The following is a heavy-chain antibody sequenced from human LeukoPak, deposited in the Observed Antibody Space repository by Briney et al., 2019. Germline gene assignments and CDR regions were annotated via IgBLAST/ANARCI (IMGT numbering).Heavy chain of an antibody. V-gene: IGHV3-48*02. Sequence: GGSLRLSCAASGFTFTRYGMVWVRQAPGKGLEWVSYISGSASAVYYADSVRGRFTISRDNAKNSLYLQMNSLRDDDTAVYYCARRERQSANYYYFDYWGQGTLVTVSS. D-gene: IGHD4/OR15-4a*01. CDR2: ISGSASAV. J-gene: IGHJ4*02. CDR1: GFTFTRYG. CDR3: ARRERQSANYYYFDY.